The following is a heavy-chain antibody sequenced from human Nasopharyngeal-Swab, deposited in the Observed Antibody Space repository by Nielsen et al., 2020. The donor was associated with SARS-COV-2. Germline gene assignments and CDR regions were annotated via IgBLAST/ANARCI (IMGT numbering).Heavy chain of an antibody. CDR3: ARAGLSSWHFDY. Sequence: GESLKISCAASGFGFDDYAMGWVRQAPGKGLEWVAGINWNGGNRGYADSVKGRFTISRDNAKNSLYLQMNSLRAEDTAVYYCARAGLSSWHFDYWGQGTLVTVSS. J-gene: IGHJ4*02. CDR2: INWNGGNR. V-gene: IGHV3-20*04. D-gene: IGHD6-13*01. CDR1: GFGFDDYA.